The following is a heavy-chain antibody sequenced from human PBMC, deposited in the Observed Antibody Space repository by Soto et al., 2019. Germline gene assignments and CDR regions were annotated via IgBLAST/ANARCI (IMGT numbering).Heavy chain of an antibody. D-gene: IGHD3-16*01. CDR3: ASSKYDVGAGPGWLDS. CDR1: GGSISSGDYY. CDR2: MYHSGNT. Sequence: SETLSLTCTVSGGSISSGDYYWGWIRQPPGQGLEWIGYMYHSGNTYYNPSLKGRVTISLDHSRNQFSLRLNSVTAADTAVYFCASSKYDVGAGPGWLDSWGQGTRVTVSS. V-gene: IGHV4-30-2*01. J-gene: IGHJ5*01.